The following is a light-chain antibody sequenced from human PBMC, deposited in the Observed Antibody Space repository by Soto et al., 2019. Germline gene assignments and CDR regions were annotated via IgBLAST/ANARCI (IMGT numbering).Light chain of an antibody. CDR1: QSVNSNY. CDR2: GAS. CDR3: QQYGSSPIT. Sequence: IVLTQSPGTLSLSPGERATLSCRASQSVNSNYLAWYQQKSGQAPRLLIYGASSRATGIPDKFSGSGSGTDFTLTISRLDPEDFAAYYCQQYGSSPITFGQGTRLEIK. V-gene: IGKV3-20*01. J-gene: IGKJ5*01.